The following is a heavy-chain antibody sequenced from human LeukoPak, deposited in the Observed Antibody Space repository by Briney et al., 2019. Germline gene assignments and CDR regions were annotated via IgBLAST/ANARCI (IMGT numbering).Heavy chain of an antibody. CDR3: ASHCSSTSCREY. Sequence: GGSLRLSCAASGFTFSSYTMNWVRQAPGKGLEWVSSISSSSSYIYYADSVKGRFTISRDNAKNSLYLQMNSLRAEDTAVYYCASHCSSTSCREYWGRGTLVTVSS. V-gene: IGHV3-21*01. CDR1: GFTFSSYT. CDR2: ISSSSSYI. J-gene: IGHJ4*02. D-gene: IGHD2-2*01.